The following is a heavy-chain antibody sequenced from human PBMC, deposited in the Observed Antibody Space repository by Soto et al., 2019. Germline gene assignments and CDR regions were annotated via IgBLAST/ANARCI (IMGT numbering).Heavy chain of an antibody. D-gene: IGHD6-13*01. CDR1: GYTFTSYA. J-gene: IGHJ6*02. V-gene: IGHV1-3*01. CDR3: SRAQQELVTYYYYGMDV. Sequence: ASVKVSCKASGYTFTSYAMHWVRQAPGQRLEWMGWINAGNGNTKYSQKFQGRVTITRDTSASTAYMELSSLRSEDTAVYYCSRAQQELVTYYYYGMDVWGQGTTVTVSS. CDR2: INAGNGNT.